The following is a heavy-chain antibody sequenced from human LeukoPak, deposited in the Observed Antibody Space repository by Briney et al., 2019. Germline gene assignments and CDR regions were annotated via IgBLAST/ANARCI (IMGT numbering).Heavy chain of an antibody. Sequence: GGSLRLSCAASGFTFSSYWMHWVRQAPGKGLVWVSRINSDGSSTSYADSVKGRFTISRDNAKNTLYLQMNSLRAEDTAVYYCARAYYYDSSLGYFDLWGRGTLVTVSS. CDR2: INSDGSST. CDR1: GFTFSSYW. V-gene: IGHV3-74*01. CDR3: ARAYYYDSSLGYFDL. J-gene: IGHJ2*01. D-gene: IGHD3-22*01.